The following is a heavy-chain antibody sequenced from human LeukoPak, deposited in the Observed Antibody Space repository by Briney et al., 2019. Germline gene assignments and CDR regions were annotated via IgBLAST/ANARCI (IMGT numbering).Heavy chain of an antibody. Sequence: SETMALPCTGSGGSTINYYWSWIRQPAGKGLECVGRIYTTGSTNYNPSLKSRATTSVDTSKNQFSLKLSSVTAADTAVYYCAREGRCCTNGVCYLWFDPWGQGTLVTVS. D-gene: IGHD2-8*01. V-gene: IGHV4-4*07. CDR3: AREGRCCTNGVCYLWFDP. CDR1: GGSTINYY. CDR2: IYTTGST. J-gene: IGHJ5*02.